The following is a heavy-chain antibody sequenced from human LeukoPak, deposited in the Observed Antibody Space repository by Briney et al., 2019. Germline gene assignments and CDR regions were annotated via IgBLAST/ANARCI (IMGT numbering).Heavy chain of an antibody. CDR2: INWNGGST. Sequence: GGSLRLSCTASGFTFDDYGMSWVRQAPGKGLEWVSGINWNGGSTGYADSVKGRFTISRDNAKNSLYLQMNSLRAGDTALYYCARELGYCSGGSCERNYYFDYWGQGTLVTVSS. D-gene: IGHD2-15*01. J-gene: IGHJ4*02. CDR1: GFTFDDYG. V-gene: IGHV3-20*04. CDR3: ARELGYCSGGSCERNYYFDY.